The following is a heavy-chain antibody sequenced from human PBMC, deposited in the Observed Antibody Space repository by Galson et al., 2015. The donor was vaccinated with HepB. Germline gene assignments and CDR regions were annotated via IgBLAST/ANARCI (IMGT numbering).Heavy chain of an antibody. V-gene: IGHV1-69*02. D-gene: IGHD3-3*01. CDR2: IIPILGIA. Sequence: SVKVSCKASGGTFSSYTISWVRQAPGQGLEWMGRIIPILGIANYAQKFQGRVTITADKSTSTAYMELSSLRSEDTAVYYCARSPHASGITIFGVVTDWFDPWGQGTLATVSS. CDR3: ARSPHASGITIFGVVTDWFDP. J-gene: IGHJ5*02. CDR1: GGTFSSYT.